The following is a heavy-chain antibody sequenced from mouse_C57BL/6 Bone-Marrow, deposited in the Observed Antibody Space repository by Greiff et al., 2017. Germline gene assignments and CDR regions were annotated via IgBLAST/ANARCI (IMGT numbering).Heavy chain of an antibody. Sequence: QVQLQQSGAELVRPGASVTLSCKASGYTFTDYEMHWVKQTPVHGLEWIGAIDPETGGTAYNQKFKGKAILTADKSSSTAYMGLRSLTSEASAVCDCTGGGYSNYGDYWGQGTTLTVSS. J-gene: IGHJ2*01. V-gene: IGHV1-15*01. CDR3: TGGGYSNYGDY. CDR2: IDPETGGT. CDR1: GYTFTDYE. D-gene: IGHD2-5*01.